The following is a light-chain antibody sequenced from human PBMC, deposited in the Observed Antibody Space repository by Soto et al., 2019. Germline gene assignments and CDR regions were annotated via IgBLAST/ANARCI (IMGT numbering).Light chain of an antibody. V-gene: IGKV3-20*01. J-gene: IGKJ2*01. CDR3: QKYGSSPADLYT. CDR2: DAS. Sequence: EIVLTQSPGTLSLSPGERATLSCRASQSLNNNLAWYQQKSGQAPRLLIYDASTRITGLPDRFSGSGSGTDFTLTISRLDPEDLAVYYCQKYGSSPADLYTFGQGTKLEI. CDR1: QSLNNN.